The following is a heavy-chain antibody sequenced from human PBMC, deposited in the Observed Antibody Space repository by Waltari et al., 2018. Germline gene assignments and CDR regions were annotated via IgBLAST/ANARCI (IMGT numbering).Heavy chain of an antibody. CDR1: GFTFSTYT. CDR2: ISSSGDIT. Sequence: EVQLVESGGGLVQPGGSLRLSCAASGFTFSTYTFNWVRQAPGRGLQWVSFISSSGDITYDTDSVKGRFTISRDIAKNSLYLQMNSLRVEDTAVYYCAREGSGFDPWGQGTLVTVSS. J-gene: IGHJ5*02. V-gene: IGHV3-48*01. CDR3: AREGSGFDP.